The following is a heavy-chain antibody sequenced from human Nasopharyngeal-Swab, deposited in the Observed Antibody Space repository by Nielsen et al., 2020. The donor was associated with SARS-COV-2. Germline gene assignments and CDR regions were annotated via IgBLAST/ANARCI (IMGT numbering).Heavy chain of an antibody. J-gene: IGHJ4*02. V-gene: IGHV1-2*06. Sequence: ASVKASCKASGYTFTGYYMHWVRQAPGQGLEWMGRINPNSGGTNYAQKFQGRVTMTRDTSISTAYMELSRLRSDDTAGYYCARWDSSGWYGGFDYWGQGTLVTVSS. CDR3: ARWDSSGWYGGFDY. CDR2: INPNSGGT. D-gene: IGHD6-19*01. CDR1: GYTFTGYY.